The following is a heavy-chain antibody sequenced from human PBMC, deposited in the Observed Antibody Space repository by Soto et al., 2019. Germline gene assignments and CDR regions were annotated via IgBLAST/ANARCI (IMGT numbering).Heavy chain of an antibody. Sequence: GGSVRLSFAASGFTFSYFEMNWVRQAPGKGLERVAFISHTGERTDYADSVWGRFTISRDNAKNSLYLHMTRLRVDDTGIYYCARDTGRASADLWGQGTLVTVSS. J-gene: IGHJ5*02. CDR3: ARDTGRASADL. CDR1: GFTFSYFE. V-gene: IGHV3-48*03. D-gene: IGHD3-10*01. CDR2: ISHTGERT.